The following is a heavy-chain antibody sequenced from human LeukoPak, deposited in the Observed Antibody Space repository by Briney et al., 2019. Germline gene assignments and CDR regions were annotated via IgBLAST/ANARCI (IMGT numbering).Heavy chain of an antibody. CDR1: GDAISSSSNY. CDR3: ARHKHGGDYLRNYYYHMDV. Sequence: SETLSLTCSVSGDAISSSSNYWGWIRQPPGKGLEWIGSIYYSGSTYYNPSLKGRVTMSVDTSKNQFSLNLSSVTAADTAVYYCARHKHGGDYLRNYYYHMDVWGKGTTVIVSS. J-gene: IGHJ6*03. CDR2: IYYSGST. D-gene: IGHD4-17*01. V-gene: IGHV4-39*01.